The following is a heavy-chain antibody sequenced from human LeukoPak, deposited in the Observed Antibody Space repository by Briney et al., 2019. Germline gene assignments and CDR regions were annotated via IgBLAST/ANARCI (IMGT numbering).Heavy chain of an antibody. CDR1: GYTFTGYY. CDR2: INPNSGGT. V-gene: IGHV1-2*02. D-gene: IGHD3-22*01. J-gene: IGHJ4*02. Sequence: ASVKVSCKASGYTFTGYYMHWVRQAPGQGLEWMGWINPNSGGTNYAQKFQGRVTMTRDTSISTAYMELSRLRSDDTAVYYCARDHCYDSSGYRTPSFGYWGQGTLVTVSS. CDR3: ARDHCYDSSGYRTPSFGY.